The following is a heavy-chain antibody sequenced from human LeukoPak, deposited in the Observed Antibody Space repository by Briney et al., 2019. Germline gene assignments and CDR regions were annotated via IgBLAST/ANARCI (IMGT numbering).Heavy chain of an antibody. V-gene: IGHV3-74*01. CDR3: ARSASGYDA. CDR2: IDDDGAGT. Sequence: GGSLRLSCAASGFPFSGYWMHWVRQAPGKGLVWVSRIDDDGAGTTYADSVKGRFTISRDNANNTLYLQMNSLRVEDTALYYCARSASGYDAWGQGTLVTVSS. CDR1: GFPFSGYW. D-gene: IGHD5-12*01. J-gene: IGHJ5*02.